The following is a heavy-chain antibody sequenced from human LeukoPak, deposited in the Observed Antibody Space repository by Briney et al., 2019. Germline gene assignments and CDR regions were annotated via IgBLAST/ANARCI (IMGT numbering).Heavy chain of an antibody. D-gene: IGHD3-10*01. J-gene: IGHJ4*02. CDR1: GYRFTSYG. V-gene: IGHV1-3*01. CDR3: ARDCYSSGSYYNDY. CDR2: INAANGNT. Sequence: ASVKVSCKASGYRFTSYGMQWVRQAPGQRLEWMGWINAANGNTKYSRKFQNRVTITMDTSASSAYMELSSLRSEDTAVYYCARDCYSSGSYYNDYWGQGTLVTVSS.